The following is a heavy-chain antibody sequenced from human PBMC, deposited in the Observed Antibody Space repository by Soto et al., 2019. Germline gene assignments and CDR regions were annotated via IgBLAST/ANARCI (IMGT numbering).Heavy chain of an antibody. D-gene: IGHD2-2*01. V-gene: IGHV3-11*06. CDR1: DFSLSGFY. Sequence: GGSLRLSCVVSDFSLSGFYISWVRQAPWKGLEWLSFISMSGSYKTYAASVEGRFTISRDNVKNILYLQMDILTVEDTAVYYCASRGHRSKGQCHPFDYWGQGIQVTVSS. J-gene: IGHJ4*02. CDR3: ASRGHRSKGQCHPFDY. CDR2: ISMSGSYK.